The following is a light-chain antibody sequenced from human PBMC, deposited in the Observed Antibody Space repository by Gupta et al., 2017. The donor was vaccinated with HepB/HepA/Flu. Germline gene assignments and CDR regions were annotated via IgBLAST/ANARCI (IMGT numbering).Light chain of an antibody. V-gene: IGLV2-23*02. CDR1: SSDVGSYNL. CDR3: CSYAGSYTVV. J-gene: IGLJ3*02. CDR2: EVS. Sequence: ALTQPASVSGSPGPSITISCTGTSSDVGSYNLVSWYQQHPGKAPILRMYEVSKRPPGVSNCVSGSTSGITASLTISGLQAEDEADYYCCSYAGSYTVVFGGGTKLTVL.